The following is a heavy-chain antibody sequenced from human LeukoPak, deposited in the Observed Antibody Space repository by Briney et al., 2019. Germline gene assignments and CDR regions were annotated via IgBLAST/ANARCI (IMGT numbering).Heavy chain of an antibody. V-gene: IGHV1-2*02. CDR1: GYTFTGYY. CDR3: ANAPKLGYCSGGSCYGWVAFDI. CDR2: INPNSGGT. J-gene: IGHJ3*02. Sequence: VASVKVSCKASGYTFTGYYMHWVRQAPGQGLEWMGWINPNSGGTNYAQKFQGRVTMTRDTSISTAYMELSRLRSDDTAVYYCANAPKLGYCSGGSCYGWVAFDIWGQGTMVTVSS. D-gene: IGHD2-15*01.